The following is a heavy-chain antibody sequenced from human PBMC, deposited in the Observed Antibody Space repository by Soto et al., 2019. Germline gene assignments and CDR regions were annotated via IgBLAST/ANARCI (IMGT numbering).Heavy chain of an antibody. V-gene: IGHV3-21*01. CDR3: ASQSGGYCSGGSCYPL. CDR1: GFTFSRYS. CDR2: ISSSSSYI. D-gene: IGHD2-15*01. J-gene: IGHJ4*02. Sequence: EVQLVESGGGLVKPGGSLRLSCAASGFTFSRYSMNWVRQAPGKGLELVSSISSSSSYIYYADSVKGRFTISRDNAKNSLYLQMNSLRAEDTAVYYCASQSGGYCSGGSCYPLWVQGTLVTVS.